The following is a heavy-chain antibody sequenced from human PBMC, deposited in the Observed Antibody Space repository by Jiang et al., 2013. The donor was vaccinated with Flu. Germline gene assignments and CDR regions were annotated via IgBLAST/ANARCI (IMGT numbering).Heavy chain of an antibody. CDR2: FDPEDGET. Sequence: LEWMGGFDPEDGETVYAQKFQGRVTMTEDTSTDTAYLELSCLRSEDTAVYYCTTDLGFAWFDPWGQGTLVTVSP. V-gene: IGHV1-24*01. D-gene: IGHD3-16*01. CDR3: TTDLGFAWFDP. J-gene: IGHJ5*02.